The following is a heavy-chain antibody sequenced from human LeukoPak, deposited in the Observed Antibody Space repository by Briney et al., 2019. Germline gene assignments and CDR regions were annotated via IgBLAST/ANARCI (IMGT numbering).Heavy chain of an antibody. CDR2: IYYSGST. Sequence: SGTLSLTCTVSGGSISSYYWSWIRQPPGKGLEWIGYIYYSGSTNYNPSLKSRVTISVDTSKNQFSLKLSSVTAADTAVYYCARVPTSSGWFFDPWGQGTLVTVSS. CDR3: ARVPTSSGWFFDP. CDR1: GGSISSYY. J-gene: IGHJ5*02. V-gene: IGHV4-59*01. D-gene: IGHD6-19*01.